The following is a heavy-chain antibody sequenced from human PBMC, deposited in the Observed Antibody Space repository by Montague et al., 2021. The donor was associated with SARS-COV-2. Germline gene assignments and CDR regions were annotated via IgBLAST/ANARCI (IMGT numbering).Heavy chain of an antibody. CDR3: ARRSRVVTAFWALSTSLTSWFDP. CDR1: GGSFSGYS. V-gene: IGHV4-34*01. J-gene: IGHJ5*02. Sequence: SETLSLTCAVYGGSFSGYSWSWIRQPPGKGLEWIGEINHSGSTNYNPSLKSRVTISVDTSKNQFSLRLSSVTAADTAVYHCARRSRVVTAFWALSTSLTSWFDPWGQGTLVTVSS. CDR2: INHSGST. D-gene: IGHD2-21*02.